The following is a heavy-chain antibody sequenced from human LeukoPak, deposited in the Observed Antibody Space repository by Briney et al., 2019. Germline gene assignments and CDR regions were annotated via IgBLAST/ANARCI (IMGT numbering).Heavy chain of an antibody. Sequence: GGSLRLSCAASGFTFSSYSMNWVRQAPGKGLEWVSSISSSSSYIYYADSVKGRFTISRDNAKNSLYLQMNSLRAEDTAVYYCARDSKAMIVVVTRFDYWGRGTLVTVSS. CDR2: ISSSSSYI. CDR1: GFTFSSYS. J-gene: IGHJ4*02. CDR3: ARDSKAMIVVVTRFDY. V-gene: IGHV3-21*01. D-gene: IGHD3-22*01.